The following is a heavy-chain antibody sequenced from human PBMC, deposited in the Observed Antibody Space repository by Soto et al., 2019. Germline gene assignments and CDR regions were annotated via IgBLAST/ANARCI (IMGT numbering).Heavy chain of an antibody. V-gene: IGHV4-30-2*01. CDR1: GDSISSGGYT. J-gene: IGHJ5*02. D-gene: IGHD4-17*01. CDR2: IYRTGST. Sequence: PSETLSLTCAVSGDSISSGGYTWSWVRQPPGKGPEWIGYIYRTGSTSYNTSLRSRVTMSVDTSKNQFSLRLTSVTAADTAVYYCARGPYGGSNWLDPWGQGTLVTVSS. CDR3: ARGPYGGSNWLDP.